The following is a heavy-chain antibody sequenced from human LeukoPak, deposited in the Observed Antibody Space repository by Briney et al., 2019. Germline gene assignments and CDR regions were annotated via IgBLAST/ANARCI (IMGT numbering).Heavy chain of an antibody. CDR2: INAGNGNT. J-gene: IGHJ6*04. Sequence: ASVKVSCKASGYTFTSYAMHWVRQAHGQRLEWMGWINAGNGNTKYSQKFQGRVTITRDTSATTAYMELSSLRSEDTAVYYCARAGYYYGMDVWGKGTTVTVSS. V-gene: IGHV1-3*01. CDR1: GYTFTSYA. CDR3: ARAGYYYGMDV.